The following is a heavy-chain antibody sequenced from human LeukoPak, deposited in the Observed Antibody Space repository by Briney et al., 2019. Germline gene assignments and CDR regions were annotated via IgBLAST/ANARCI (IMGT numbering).Heavy chain of an antibody. V-gene: IGHV3-21*01. J-gene: IGHJ4*02. CDR3: AREFEYSTSGAGY. CDR2: MSILSGIT. D-gene: IGHD6-6*01. Sequence: PGGSLSLSCAGSGFPFSGYSMNWVRQTPGKGLEWVSSMSILSGITYYAESVKGRFTVSRDNAKNLLHLQMNSLRVVDTAIYYCAREFEYSTSGAGYWGQGTLVTVSS. CDR1: GFPFSGYS.